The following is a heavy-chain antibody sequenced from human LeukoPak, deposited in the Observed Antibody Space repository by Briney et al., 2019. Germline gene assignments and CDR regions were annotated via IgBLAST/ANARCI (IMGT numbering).Heavy chain of an antibody. CDR2: ISAYNGNT. CDR3: ARDRRFSSWYQTCDY. J-gene: IGHJ4*02. Sequence: ASVKVSCKASGYTFTSYGISWVRQAPGQGLEWMGWISAYNGNTNYAQKLRGRVTMTTDTSTSTAYMELRSLRSDDTAVYYCARDRRFSSWYQTCDYWGQGTLVTVSS. CDR1: GYTFTSYG. V-gene: IGHV1-18*01. D-gene: IGHD6-13*01.